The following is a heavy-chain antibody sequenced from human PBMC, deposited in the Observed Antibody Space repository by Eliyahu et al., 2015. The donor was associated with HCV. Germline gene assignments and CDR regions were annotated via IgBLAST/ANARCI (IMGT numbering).Heavy chain of an antibody. CDR3: ATSNGYSYGDNWFDP. CDR1: GGSXSRGGXS. Sequence: QLQLQESGSGLVKPSQTLSLTCAVSGGSXSRGGXSXSWXRQPPGKGLEWIGYIYHSGSTYXNPSLKSRVTISVDRSKNQFSLKLSSVTAADTAVYYCATSNGYSYGDNWFDPWGQGTLVTVSS. V-gene: IGHV4-30-2*01. J-gene: IGHJ5*02. CDR2: IYHSGST. D-gene: IGHD5-18*01.